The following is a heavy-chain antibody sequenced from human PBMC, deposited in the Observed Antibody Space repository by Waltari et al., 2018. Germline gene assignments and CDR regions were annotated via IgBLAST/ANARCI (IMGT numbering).Heavy chain of an antibody. CDR3: VKDRGLYSSSSGLDY. CDR1: GFRFDDYA. CDR2: MSWKGGST. Sequence: EVQLVESGGGLVQPGRSLRLSCAASGFRFDDYAMHWVRQAPGKGLEWVSGMSWKGGSTAYADSVEGRFTISRDNAKNSLYLQMHSLRPEDTALYYCVKDRGLYSSSSGLDYWGQGTLVTASS. V-gene: IGHV3-9*01. D-gene: IGHD6-6*01. J-gene: IGHJ4*02.